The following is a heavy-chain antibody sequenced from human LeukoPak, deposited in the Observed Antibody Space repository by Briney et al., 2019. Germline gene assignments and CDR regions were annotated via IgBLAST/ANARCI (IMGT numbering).Heavy chain of an antibody. D-gene: IGHD3-22*01. Sequence: GGSLRLSCAASGFTFSSYAMSWVRQAPGKGLEWVSAISGSGGSTYYADSGKGRFTISRDNPKHTLYLQVNSLRAEDTAVYYCAPSSGYSTLIDCWVQGTMVSVPS. CDR3: APSSGYSTLIDC. CDR2: ISGSGGST. V-gene: IGHV3-23*01. J-gene: IGHJ4*02. CDR1: GFTFSSYA.